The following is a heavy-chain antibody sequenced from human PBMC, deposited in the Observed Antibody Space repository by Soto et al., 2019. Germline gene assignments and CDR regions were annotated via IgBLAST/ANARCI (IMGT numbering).Heavy chain of an antibody. V-gene: IGHV3-23*01. J-gene: IGHJ4*02. D-gene: IGHD1-26*01. CDR2: ISGRGDST. CDR3: ARRGSGSYYDY. CDR1: GFTFSSYA. Sequence: EVQLLESGGGLVQPGGSLRLSCAASGFTFSSYAMRWVRQAPVKGLEWVSAISGRGDSTYYADSVKGRFPISRDNSKNTLYLQMNSLRAEDTAVYYCARRGSGSYYDYWGQGTLVTVSS.